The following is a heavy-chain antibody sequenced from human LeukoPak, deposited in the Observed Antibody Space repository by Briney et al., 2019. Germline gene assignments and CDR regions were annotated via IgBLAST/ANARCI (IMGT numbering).Heavy chain of an antibody. CDR3: ARASYDFWSGYLNWFDP. D-gene: IGHD3-3*01. CDR1: GGSFSGYY. J-gene: IGHJ5*02. Sequence: KPSETLSLTCAVYGGSFSGYYWSWIRQPPGKGLEWIGEINHSGSTNYNPSLKSRVTISVDTSKNQFSLKLSSVTAADTAVYYCARASYDFWSGYLNWFDPWGQGTLVTVSS. V-gene: IGHV4-34*01. CDR2: INHSGST.